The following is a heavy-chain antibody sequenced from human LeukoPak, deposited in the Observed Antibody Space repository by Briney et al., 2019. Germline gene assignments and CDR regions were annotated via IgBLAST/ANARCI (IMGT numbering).Heavy chain of an antibody. D-gene: IGHD6-13*01. J-gene: IGHJ4*02. CDR1: GFTVSSNY. Sequence: GGSLRLSCAASGFTVSSNYMSWVRQAPGKGLGWVSVIYSGGSTYYADSVKGRFTISRDNSKNTLYLQMNSLRAEDTAVYYCARDRLAAAGRGYWGQGTLVTVSS. CDR3: ARDRLAAAGRGY. V-gene: IGHV3-53*05. CDR2: IYSGGST.